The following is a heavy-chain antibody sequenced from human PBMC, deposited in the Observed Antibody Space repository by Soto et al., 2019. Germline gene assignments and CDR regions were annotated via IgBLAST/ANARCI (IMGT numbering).Heavy chain of an antibody. V-gene: IGHV3-23*01. CDR1: GFTFSSYA. D-gene: IGHD6-13*01. CDR2: ISGSGGST. CDR3: ATLGGYSSSRTPGY. Sequence: GGSLRLSCAASGFTFSSYAMSWVRQAPGKGLEWVSAISGSGGSTYYADSLKGRFTISRDNSKNTLYLQMNSLRAEDTAVYYCATLGGYSSSRTPGYWGQGTLVTVSS. J-gene: IGHJ4*02.